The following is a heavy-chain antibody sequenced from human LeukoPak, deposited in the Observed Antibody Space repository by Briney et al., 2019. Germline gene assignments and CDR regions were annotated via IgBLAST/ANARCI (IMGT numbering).Heavy chain of an antibody. D-gene: IGHD3-3*01. CDR1: GYGFTSYW. Sequence: GESLKISCKGSGYGFTSYWIGWVRQMPGKGLEWMGIIYPGDSDTRYSPSFQGQVTVSADKSISTAYLQWSSLKASDTAMYYCARLVTIFGVVRGAFDIWGQGTMVTASS. J-gene: IGHJ3*02. V-gene: IGHV5-51*01. CDR2: IYPGDSDT. CDR3: ARLVTIFGVVRGAFDI.